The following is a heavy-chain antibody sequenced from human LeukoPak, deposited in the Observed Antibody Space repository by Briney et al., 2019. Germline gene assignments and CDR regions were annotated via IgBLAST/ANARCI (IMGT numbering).Heavy chain of an antibody. V-gene: IGHV3-23*01. CDR3: AMRDRGYGLDI. D-gene: IGHD3-10*01. Sequence: GGSLRLSCAASGFSLRAYDLIWVRQAPGKGLDWVSIINGGGDIMMYEDSVKGRFTISRDNPKNTFYLQMNSLRVEDTAVYYCAMRDRGYGLDIWGQGTMVTVSS. CDR1: GFSLRAYD. CDR2: INGGGDIM. J-gene: IGHJ3*02.